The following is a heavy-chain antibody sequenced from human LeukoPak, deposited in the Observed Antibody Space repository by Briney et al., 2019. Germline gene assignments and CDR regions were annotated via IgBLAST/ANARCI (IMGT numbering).Heavy chain of an antibody. Sequence: GRCLRLSCVASGFTFTNHGMHWVRPAPGKGLEWVASILVVGNAKYTGDSVRGRFTMSRDNSKKTLYLQMNSLRAEDTAVYYCAKDAANLRYYFDYWGKGALV. V-gene: IGHV3-30*02. CDR3: AKDAANLRYYFDY. D-gene: IGHD2-2*01. CDR1: GFTFTNHG. J-gene: IGHJ4*02. CDR2: ILVVGNAK.